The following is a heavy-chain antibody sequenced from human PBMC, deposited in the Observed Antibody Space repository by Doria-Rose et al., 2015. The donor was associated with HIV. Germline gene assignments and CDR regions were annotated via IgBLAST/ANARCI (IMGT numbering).Heavy chain of an antibody. CDR3: VRDADTSIYDAFDI. D-gene: IGHD2-2*01. V-gene: IGHV3-7*01. J-gene: IGHJ3*02. Sequence: SLRLSCAASGFTINSYWMTWVRQAPGKGLEWAANIKKDGSEKSYMDSVKGRFTISRDNAKNSVFLQMNSLRAEDTAVYYCVRDADTSIYDAFDIWGQGTMVTVSS. CDR2: IKKDGSEK. CDR1: GFTINSYW.